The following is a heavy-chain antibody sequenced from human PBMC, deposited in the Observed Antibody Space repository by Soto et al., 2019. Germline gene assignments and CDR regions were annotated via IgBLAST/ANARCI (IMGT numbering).Heavy chain of an antibody. Sequence: PVGSLRLSCAASGFTFTTYAMDWVRQAPGQGLEWVSEISGSGDSTYYADSVKGRFTISRDNSKNTLYVQMNSLRAEDTAVYYCAPRIQNWPTKYWGQGTLVTVSS. D-gene: IGHD1-1*01. CDR2: ISGSGDST. CDR3: APRIQNWPTKY. J-gene: IGHJ4*02. CDR1: GFTFTTYA. V-gene: IGHV3-23*01.